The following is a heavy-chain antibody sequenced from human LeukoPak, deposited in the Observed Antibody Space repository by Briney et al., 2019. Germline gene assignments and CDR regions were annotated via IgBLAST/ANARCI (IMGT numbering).Heavy chain of an antibody. V-gene: IGHV1-2*02. CDR2: INPSSGAT. CDR1: RYTFNYYY. J-gene: IGHJ4*02. Sequence: ASVKVSRKASRYTFNYYYMHWARPAPGQGLEWMGWINPSSGATNYAQKFKGRVTRTRDTSVSTAYMELTRLRSDDSAVFYCIRGPGHYFDYWGQGTVVTVPS. CDR3: IRGPGHYFDY. D-gene: IGHD3-10*01.